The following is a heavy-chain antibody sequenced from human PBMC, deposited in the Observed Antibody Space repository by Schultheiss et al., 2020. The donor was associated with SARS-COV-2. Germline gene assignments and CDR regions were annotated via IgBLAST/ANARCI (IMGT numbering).Heavy chain of an antibody. CDR2: ISSSSSTI. V-gene: IGHV3-48*04. J-gene: IGHJ3*02. D-gene: IGHD3-16*01. CDR1: GFTFSSYS. CDR3: ARGSPSSMIRTDAFDI. Sequence: GGSLRLSCAASGFTFSSYSMNWVRQAPGKGLEWVSYISSSSSTIYYADSVKGRFTISRDNAKNSLYLQMNSLRAEDTAVYYCARGSPSSMIRTDAFDIWGQGTMVTVSS.